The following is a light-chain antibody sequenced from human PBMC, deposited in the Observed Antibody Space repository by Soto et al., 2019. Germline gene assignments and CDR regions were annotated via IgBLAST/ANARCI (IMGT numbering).Light chain of an antibody. CDR2: AAS. CDR1: QNIYNY. V-gene: IGKV1-39*01. J-gene: IGKJ3*01. Sequence: DIQMTQSPSSLSASVGDRVTVTCRTSQNIYNYLNWYQQKPGKAPKLLIYAASSLQSGVPSRFSGSGSGTDFTLTISSLQPEDFATYYCQQSYSTPFTFGPGTKVDIK. CDR3: QQSYSTPFT.